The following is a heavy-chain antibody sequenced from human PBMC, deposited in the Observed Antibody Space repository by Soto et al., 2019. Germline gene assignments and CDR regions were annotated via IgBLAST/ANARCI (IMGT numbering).Heavy chain of an antibody. V-gene: IGHV1-69*01. Sequence: QVQLVQSGAEVKKPGSSVKVSCKASGGTFSSYAISWVRQAPGHGLEWMGGIIPIFGTANYAQKFQGRVTSTADESTSTADMELSSLICEDTAVYYCASGIQLWFGNDYWGQGTLVTGSS. J-gene: IGHJ4*02. CDR2: IIPIFGTA. CDR1: GGTFSSYA. D-gene: IGHD5-18*01. CDR3: ASGIQLWFGNDY.